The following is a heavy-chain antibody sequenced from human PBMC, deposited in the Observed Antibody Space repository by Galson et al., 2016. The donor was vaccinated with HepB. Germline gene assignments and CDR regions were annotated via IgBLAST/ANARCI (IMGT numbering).Heavy chain of an antibody. V-gene: IGHV3-15*01. Sequence: SLRLSCAASGFTFSNAWMTWVRQAPGKGLEWVGHIKSKTDGGKTEHAAPVKGRFTISRDDSKNTLYLEMNSLEIEDTAVYYCIPTVSFWSGPYGIQVWGQGTTVTVSS. J-gene: IGHJ6*02. CDR2: IKSKTDGGKT. CDR3: IPTVSFWSGPYGIQV. CDR1: GFTFSNAW. D-gene: IGHD3-3*01.